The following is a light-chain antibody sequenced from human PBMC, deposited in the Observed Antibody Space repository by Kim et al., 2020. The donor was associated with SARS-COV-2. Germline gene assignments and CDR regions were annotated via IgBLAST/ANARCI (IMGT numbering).Light chain of an antibody. CDR2: DAS. J-gene: IGKJ2*01. CDR3: QEYNNWPPYT. Sequence: EIVMTQSPATLSVSPGDIASLSCRASQTVGSNLAWYQQKPGQAPRLLIFDASTRATGIPARFRGTGSGTEFTLTIDSLQSEDFAVYYCQEYNNWPPYTFGQGTKLEI. V-gene: IGKV3D-15*01. CDR1: QTVGSN.